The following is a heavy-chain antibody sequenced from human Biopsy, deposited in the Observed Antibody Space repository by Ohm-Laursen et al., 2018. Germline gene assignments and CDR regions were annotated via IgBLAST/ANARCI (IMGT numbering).Heavy chain of an antibody. V-gene: IGHV3-23*01. Sequence: SLSLSCASSGSTFHTNAMNWVRQAPGPGLERVAHIDVSDYNTYYADSVRGRFTISTDNSKQMVHLEINSLTADDNAVYYCVKQWGGYNFDSWGQGTLVTVSS. D-gene: IGHD1-14*01. J-gene: IGHJ5*01. CDR3: VKQWGGYNFDS. CDR1: GSTFHTNA. CDR2: IDVSDYNT.